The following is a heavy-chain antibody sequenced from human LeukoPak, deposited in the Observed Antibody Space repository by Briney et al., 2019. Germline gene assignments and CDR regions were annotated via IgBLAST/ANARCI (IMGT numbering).Heavy chain of an antibody. J-gene: IGHJ6*02. Sequence: ETLSLTCVVSGGSFSGYPWSWIRQTPGKGLEWVSAISGSGGSTYYADSVKGRFTISRDNSKNTLYLQMNSLRAEDTAVYYCAKGRGLQYHYYGMDVWGQGTTVTVSS. CDR1: GGSFSGYP. D-gene: IGHD4-11*01. CDR3: AKGRGLQYHYYGMDV. V-gene: IGHV3-23*01. CDR2: ISGSGGST.